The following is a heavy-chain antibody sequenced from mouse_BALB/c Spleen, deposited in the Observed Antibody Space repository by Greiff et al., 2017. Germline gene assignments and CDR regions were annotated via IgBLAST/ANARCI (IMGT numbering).Heavy chain of an antibody. CDR1: GYTFTDYE. CDR2: IDPETGGT. CDR3: ATGDEAMDY. Sequence: VQLQQSGAELVRPGASVTLSCKASGYTFTDYEMHWVKQTPVHGLEWIGAIDPETGGTAYNQKFKGKATLTADKSSSTAYMELRSLTSEDSAVYYCATGDEAMDYWGQGTSVTVSS. V-gene: IGHV1-15*01. J-gene: IGHJ4*01. D-gene: IGHD1-1*01.